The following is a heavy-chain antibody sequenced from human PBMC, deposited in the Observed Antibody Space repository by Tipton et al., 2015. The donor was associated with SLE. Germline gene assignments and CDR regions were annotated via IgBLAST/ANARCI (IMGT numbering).Heavy chain of an antibody. CDR1: GGSISNGGYY. D-gene: IGHD2-15*01. Sequence: TLSLTCTVSGGSISNGGYYWSWIRQPPGKGLEWIGYIYSSGTTNYNPSLKSRVTISIDVSKNQFSLKLPSVTAADTALYYCARDREGCSGGGCYPHWYFDLWGRGTLVTVSS. CDR3: ARDREGCSGGGCYPHWYFDL. CDR2: IYSSGTT. V-gene: IGHV4-61*08. J-gene: IGHJ2*01.